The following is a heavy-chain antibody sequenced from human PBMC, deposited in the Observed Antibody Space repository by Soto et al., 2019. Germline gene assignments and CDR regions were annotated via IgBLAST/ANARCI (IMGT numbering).Heavy chain of an antibody. D-gene: IGHD6-6*01. CDR3: ARVGAARPSPPP. CDR1: GGSFSGYY. V-gene: IGHV4-34*01. CDR2: INHSGST. J-gene: IGHJ5*02. Sequence: QVQLQQWGAGLLKPSETLSLTCAVYGGSFSGYYWSWIRQPPGKGLEWIGEINHSGSTNYNPSLKSRVTIPVDTSKNQFSLKLSSVTAADTAVYYCARVGAARPSPPPWGQGTLVTVSS.